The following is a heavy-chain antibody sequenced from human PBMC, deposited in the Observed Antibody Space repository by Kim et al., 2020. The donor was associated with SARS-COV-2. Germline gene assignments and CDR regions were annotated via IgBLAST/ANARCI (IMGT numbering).Heavy chain of an antibody. J-gene: IGHJ6*02. CDR1: GFTFSSYS. CDR3: ARNDYEMDWDGMDV. Sequence: GGSLRLSCAASGFTFSSYSMNWVRQAPGKGLEWVSYISSSSSTIYYADSVKGRFTISRDNAKNSLYLQMNSLRDEDTAVYYCARNDYEMDWDGMDVWGQGTTVTVSS. CDR2: ISSSSSTI. D-gene: IGHD4-17*01. V-gene: IGHV3-48*02.